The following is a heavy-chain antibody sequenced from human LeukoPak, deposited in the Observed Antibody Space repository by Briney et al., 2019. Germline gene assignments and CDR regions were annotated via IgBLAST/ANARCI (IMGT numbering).Heavy chain of an antibody. CDR3: ASDARGPGAFDI. CDR2: ISAYNGNT. V-gene: IGHV1-18*01. Sequence: ASVTVSFKASGYTFTSYGISWVRQAPGQGLEWMGWISAYNGNTNYAQKLQGRVTMTTDTSTSTAYMELRSLRSDDTAVYYCASDARGPGAFDIWGQGTMVTVSS. J-gene: IGHJ3*02. CDR1: GYTFTSYG.